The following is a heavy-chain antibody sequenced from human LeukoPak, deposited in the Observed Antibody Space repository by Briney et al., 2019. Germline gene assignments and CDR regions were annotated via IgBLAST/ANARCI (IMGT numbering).Heavy chain of an antibody. CDR3: ARVDGGSYLFDY. V-gene: IGHV3-21*01. J-gene: IGHJ4*02. Sequence: EAGGSLRLSCAASGFTFSSYSMNWVRQAPGKGLEWVSSISSSSSYIYYADSVKGRFTISRDNAKNSLYLQMNSLRAEDTAVYYCARVDGGSYLFDYWGQGTLVTVSS. CDR2: ISSSSSYI. D-gene: IGHD1-26*01. CDR1: GFTFSSYS.